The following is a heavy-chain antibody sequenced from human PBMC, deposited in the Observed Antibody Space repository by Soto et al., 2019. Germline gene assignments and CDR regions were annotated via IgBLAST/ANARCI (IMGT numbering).Heavy chain of an antibody. Sequence: EVQLLESGGGLLQPGGSLRLSCAASGFTFSSVAMAWVRQAPGKGLEWVSSITDSGGSTDYADSVKGRFTISRDNSRNTLYLQMNSLRADDTAVYYCAKLYWTPRDFDYWGQGTRVTISS. D-gene: IGHD1-1*01. CDR3: AKLYWTPRDFDY. V-gene: IGHV3-23*01. J-gene: IGHJ4*02. CDR2: ITDSGGST. CDR1: GFTFSSVA.